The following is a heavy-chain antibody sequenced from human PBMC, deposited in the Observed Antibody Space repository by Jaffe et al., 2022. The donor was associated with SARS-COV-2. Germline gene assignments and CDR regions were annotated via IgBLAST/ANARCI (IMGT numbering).Heavy chain of an antibody. V-gene: IGHV5-51*01. D-gene: IGHD2-15*01. CDR2: IYPGDSDT. J-gene: IGHJ4*02. CDR3: ARTPHGRWPYYFDY. CDR1: GYSFTNFW. Sequence: EVQLVQSGAEVKKPGESLKISCKGSGYSFTNFWIGWVRQMPGKGPEWIGIIYPGDSDTRYRPSFQGQVTVSADKSTSTAYLQWSSLKASDTAMYYCARTPHGRWPYYFDYWGQGILVTVSS.